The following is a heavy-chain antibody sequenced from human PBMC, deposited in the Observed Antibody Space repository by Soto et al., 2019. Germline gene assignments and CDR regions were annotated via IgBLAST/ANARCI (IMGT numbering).Heavy chain of an antibody. CDR3: ARDTYSSARWGFFDY. Sequence: GGSLRLSCAASGFTFSSYAMNWVRQAPGKGLEWVSYISGSSSTIYYADSVKGRFTISRDNAKNSLYLQMNSLRDEDTAVYYCARDTYSSARWGFFDYWGQGTLVTVSS. D-gene: IGHD6-25*01. V-gene: IGHV3-48*02. J-gene: IGHJ4*02. CDR1: GFTFSSYA. CDR2: ISGSSSTI.